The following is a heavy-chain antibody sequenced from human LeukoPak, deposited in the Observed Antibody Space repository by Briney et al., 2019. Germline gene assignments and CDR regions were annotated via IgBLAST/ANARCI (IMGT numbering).Heavy chain of an antibody. CDR1: GFTFSSYS. J-gene: IGHJ6*02. V-gene: IGHV3-21*01. Sequence: PGGSLRLSCAASGFTFSSYSMNWVRQAPGKGLEWVSSISSSSSYIYYADSVKGRFTISRDNAKNSLYLQMNSLRAEDTAVYYCARATRGYYYDSSDGMDVWAKGPRSPSP. D-gene: IGHD3-22*01. CDR3: ARATRGYYYDSSDGMDV. CDR2: ISSSSSYI.